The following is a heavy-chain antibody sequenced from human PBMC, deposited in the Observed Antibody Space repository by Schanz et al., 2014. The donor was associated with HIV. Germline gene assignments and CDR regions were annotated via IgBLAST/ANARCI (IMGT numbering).Heavy chain of an antibody. J-gene: IGHJ6*02. CDR3: AKDRNYYESKYRGKGNYYYYYGMDV. Sequence: QVQLVESGGGVVQPGRSLRLSCVASAFNFDSYGMHWVRQAPGKGLEWVAVISYDGTKKHYADSVKGRFTISRDNSKNSLYLVIKSLRAEDAAVYYCAKDRNYYESKYRGKGNYYYYYGMDVWRQGTTVTVSS. CDR2: ISYDGTKK. D-gene: IGHD3-22*01. V-gene: IGHV3-30*18. CDR1: AFNFDSYG.